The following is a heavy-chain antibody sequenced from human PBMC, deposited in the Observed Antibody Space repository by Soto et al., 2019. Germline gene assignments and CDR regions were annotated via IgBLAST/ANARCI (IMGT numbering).Heavy chain of an antibody. CDR2: IYYSGST. D-gene: IGHD2-15*01. Sequence: WETLSLTCTVSGGSISSYYWSWIRQPPGKGLEWIGYIYYSGSTNYNPSLKSRVTISVDTSKNQFSLKLSSVTAADTAVYYCARDSIVVVVGRVYNWFDPWGQGTLVTVSS. CDR1: GGSISSYY. V-gene: IGHV4-59*01. J-gene: IGHJ5*02. CDR3: ARDSIVVVVGRVYNWFDP.